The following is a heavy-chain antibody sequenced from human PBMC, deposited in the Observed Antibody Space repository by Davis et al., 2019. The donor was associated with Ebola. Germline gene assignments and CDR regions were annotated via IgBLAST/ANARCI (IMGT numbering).Heavy chain of an antibody. CDR2: IKQDGSEK. CDR3: STQLPTWNWVY. CDR1: GFTFSSYW. J-gene: IGHJ4*02. V-gene: IGHV3-7*03. D-gene: IGHD1-7*01. Sequence: PGGSLRLSCAASGFTFSSYWMSWVRQAPGKGLEWVANIKQDGSEKYYVDSVKGRFTISRDNAKNTLYLEMNSLTADDTATYYCSTQLPTWNWVYWGRGTLVTVAS.